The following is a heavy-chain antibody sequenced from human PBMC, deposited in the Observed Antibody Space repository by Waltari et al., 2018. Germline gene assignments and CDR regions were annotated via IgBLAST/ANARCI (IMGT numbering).Heavy chain of an antibody. D-gene: IGHD6-19*01. CDR2: IRHTGDT. CDR3: ALWESGWRAFRF. V-gene: IGHV4-59*08. J-gene: IGHJ4*03. CDR1: GVSVSGYF. Sequence: QVQLQASGPGLVKSSETLSITCAVSGVSVSGYFWNWIRQAPGKGPEWIGYIRHTGDTKQNPSLKSRVTMSVDTSRNDFSLRLSSVTAADTAVYYCALWESGWRAFRFWGQGTLGTVSS.